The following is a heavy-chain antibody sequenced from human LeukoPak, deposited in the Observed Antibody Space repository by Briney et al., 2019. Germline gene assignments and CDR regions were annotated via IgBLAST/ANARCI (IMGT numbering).Heavy chain of an antibody. J-gene: IGHJ4*02. Sequence: GGSLRLSCAASGFTFSSYAMHWVRQAPGKGLEWMAVISHDGNNKYYADSVKGRFTISRDNSKNTLYLQMNSLRAEDTAVYYCARSRRRELLGTYFDYWGQGTLVTVSS. CDR1: GFTFSSYA. V-gene: IGHV3-30*04. CDR3: ARSRRRELLGTYFDY. D-gene: IGHD3-10*01. CDR2: ISHDGNNK.